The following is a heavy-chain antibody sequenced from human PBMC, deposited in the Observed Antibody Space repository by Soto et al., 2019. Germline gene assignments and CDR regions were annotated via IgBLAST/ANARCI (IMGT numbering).Heavy chain of an antibody. D-gene: IGHD2-8*01. V-gene: IGHV1-2*04. Sequence: GASVKVSCKASGYTFTGYYMHWVRQAPGQGLEWMGWINPNSGDTNYAQKLQGWVTMTRDTSISTAYMELRRLRSDDTAVYYCATIVYTTDYYYDMDVWGQGTTVPVSS. CDR3: ATIVYTTDYYYDMDV. J-gene: IGHJ6*02. CDR2: INPNSGDT. CDR1: GYTFTGYY.